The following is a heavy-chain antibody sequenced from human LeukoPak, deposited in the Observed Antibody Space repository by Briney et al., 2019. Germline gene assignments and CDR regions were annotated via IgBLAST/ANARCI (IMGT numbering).Heavy chain of an antibody. D-gene: IGHD5-18*01. CDR1: GYTFTSYG. V-gene: IGHV1-18*01. J-gene: IGHJ4*02. CDR3: ARDLYMFFDTAMATFDY. Sequence: GASVKVSCKASGYTFTSYGISWVRQAPGQGLEWMGWISAYNGNTNYAQKLQGRVTMTTDTSTSTAYMELRSLRSDDTAVYYCARDLYMFFDTAMATFDYWGQGTLVTVSS. CDR2: ISAYNGNT.